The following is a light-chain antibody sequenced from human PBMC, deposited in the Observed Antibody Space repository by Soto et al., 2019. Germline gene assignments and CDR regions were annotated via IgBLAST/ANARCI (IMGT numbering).Light chain of an antibody. V-gene: IGKV3-11*01. CDR1: QSVGTY. CDR3: QQRSDWRYT. Sequence: EIVLTQSPATLSLSPGESAALSCRASQSVGTYLAWYQQKPGQTPRLVIYTASNRATGIPARFSGSGSGTDFTLTISSLEPVDFAVYYCQQRSDWRYTFGQGTKLDIK. CDR2: TAS. J-gene: IGKJ2*01.